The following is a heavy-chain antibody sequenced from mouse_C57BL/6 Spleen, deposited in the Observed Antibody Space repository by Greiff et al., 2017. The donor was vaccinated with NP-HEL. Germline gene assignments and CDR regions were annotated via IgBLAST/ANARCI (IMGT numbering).Heavy chain of an antibody. D-gene: IGHD4-1*02. CDR3: AQLGPSYAMDY. CDR1: GYTFTSYW. J-gene: IGHJ4*01. CDR2: IDPSDSYT. Sequence: QVQLQQSGAELVMPGASVKLSCKASGYTFTSYWMHWVKQRPGQGLEWIGEIDPSDSYTNYNQKFKGKSTLTVDKSSSTAYMQLSSLTSEDSAVYYCAQLGPSYAMDYWGQGTSVTVSS. V-gene: IGHV1-69*01.